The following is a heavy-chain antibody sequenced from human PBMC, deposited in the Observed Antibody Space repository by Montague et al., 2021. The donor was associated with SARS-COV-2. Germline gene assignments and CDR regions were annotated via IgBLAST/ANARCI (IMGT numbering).Heavy chain of an antibody. CDR2: IYYSGST. D-gene: IGHD5-12*01. CDR3: ARRERKSPPVANPIGGFDI. J-gene: IGHJ3*02. V-gene: IGHV4-39*02. Sequence: SETLSLTCTVSGGSISSSSYYWDWIRQPPGKGLEWIGSIYYSGSTYYNPSLKSRVTISVDTSKNHFSLKLNSLTAADTAVYYCARRERKSPPVANPIGGFDIWGQGTMVTVSS. CDR1: GGSISSSSYY.